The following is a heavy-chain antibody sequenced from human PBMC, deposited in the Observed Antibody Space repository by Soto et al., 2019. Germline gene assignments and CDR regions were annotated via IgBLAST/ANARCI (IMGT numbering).Heavy chain of an antibody. V-gene: IGHV1-2*02. CDR3: ARDRGSSSSLSKPKPIDY. J-gene: IGHJ4*02. Sequence: GASVKVSCKASGYTFTGYYMHWVRQAPGQGLEWMGWINPNSGGTNYAQKFQGRVTMTRDTSISTAYMELNRLRSDDTAVYYCARDRGSSSSLSKPKPIDYWGQGTLVTVSS. CDR2: INPNSGGT. CDR1: GYTFTGYY. D-gene: IGHD6-6*01.